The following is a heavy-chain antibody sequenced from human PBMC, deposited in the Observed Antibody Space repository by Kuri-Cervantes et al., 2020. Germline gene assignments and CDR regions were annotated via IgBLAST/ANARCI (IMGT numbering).Heavy chain of an antibody. CDR1: GFSLSTSGMR. V-gene: IGHV2-70D*14. D-gene: IGHD3-3*01. CDR2: IDWDDDK. Sequence: SGPTLVKPTQTLTLTCTFSGFSLSTSGMRVSWIRQSPGKALEWLARIDWDDDKVYRTSLKTRLTISKDTSKNQVVLTMTNMDPVDTATYYCARDNFWSGYGYFDYWGQGTLVTVSS. J-gene: IGHJ4*02. CDR3: ARDNFWSGYGYFDY.